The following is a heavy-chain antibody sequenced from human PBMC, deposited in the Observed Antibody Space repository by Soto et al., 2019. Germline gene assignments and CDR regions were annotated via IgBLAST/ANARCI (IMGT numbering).Heavy chain of an antibody. CDR1: GGSFSGYY. J-gene: IGHJ4*02. V-gene: IGHV4-34*01. D-gene: IGHD3-10*01. CDR3: ARRYYGSGSYLDY. Sequence: SETLSLTCAVYGGSFSGYYWSWIRQPPGKGLEWIGEINHNGSTNYNPSLKSRVTISVDTSKNQFSLKLSSVTAADTAVYYCARRYYGSGSYLDYWGQGTLVTVSS. CDR2: INHNGST.